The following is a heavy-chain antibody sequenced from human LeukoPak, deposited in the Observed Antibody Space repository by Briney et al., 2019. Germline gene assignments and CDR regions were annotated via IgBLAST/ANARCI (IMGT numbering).Heavy chain of an antibody. J-gene: IGHJ6*02. CDR1: GLTFNNYA. CDR3: ATSWGPDTSAFRWGGDGMDV. CDR2: ISKSGDHT. D-gene: IGHD3-16*01. V-gene: IGHV3-23*01. Sequence: GGSLRLSCAVSGLTFNNYAMSWVRQAPGKGLEWVSAISKSGDHTYYAASAKGRFTIYRDNSKNTQYLQMNSLRAEDTAVYYCATSWGPDTSAFRWGGDGMDVWGQGTTVTVSS.